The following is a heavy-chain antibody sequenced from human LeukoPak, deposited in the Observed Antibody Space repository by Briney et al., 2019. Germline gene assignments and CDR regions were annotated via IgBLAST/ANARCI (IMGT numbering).Heavy chain of an antibody. V-gene: IGHV3-23*01. J-gene: IGHJ4*02. CDR1: GFTFSRYA. CDR3: AKDEDVVPAAKAY. Sequence: GGSLRLSCAASGFTFSRYAMSWVRQAPGKGLEWVSAISGSGGSTYYADSVKGRFTISRDNSKNTLYLQMNSLRAEDTAVYYCAKDEDVVPAAKAYWGQGTLVTVSS. CDR2: ISGSGGST. D-gene: IGHD2-2*01.